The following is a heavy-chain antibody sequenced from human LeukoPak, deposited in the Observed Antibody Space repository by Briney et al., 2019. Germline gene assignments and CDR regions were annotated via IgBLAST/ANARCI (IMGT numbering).Heavy chain of an antibody. V-gene: IGHV3-30*18. J-gene: IGHJ4*02. CDR3: AKDPRYSSSWLDY. D-gene: IGHD6-13*01. Sequence: GGSLRLSCAASGFSFSSYGMHWVRQAPGKGLEWVAVISYDGSNKYYADSVEGRFTISRDNSKNTLYLQMNSLRAEDTAVYYCAKDPRYSSSWLDYWGQGTLVTVSS. CDR1: GFSFSSYG. CDR2: ISYDGSNK.